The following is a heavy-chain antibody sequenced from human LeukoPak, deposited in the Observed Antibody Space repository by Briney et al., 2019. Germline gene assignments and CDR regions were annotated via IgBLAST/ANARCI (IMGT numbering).Heavy chain of an antibody. CDR1: GCSFTSYW. CDR3: ARQIYGQSDFHYYYYYGMDV. Sequence: GESLKISCKGSGCSFTSYWIGWVRQMPGKGLEWMGIIYPGDSDTRYSPSFQGQVTISADKSISTAYLQWSSLKASGTAMYYCARQIYGQSDFHYYYYYGMDVWGQGTTVTVSS. J-gene: IGHJ6*02. V-gene: IGHV5-51*01. D-gene: IGHD4-17*01. CDR2: IYPGDSDT.